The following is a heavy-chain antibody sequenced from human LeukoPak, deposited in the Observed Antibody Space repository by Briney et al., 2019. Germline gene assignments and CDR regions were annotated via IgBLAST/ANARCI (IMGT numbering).Heavy chain of an antibody. D-gene: IGHD6-13*01. Sequence: SVKVSCKASGGTFSSYAISWVRQAPGQGLGWMGGIIPIFGTANYAQKFQGRVTITTDESTSTAYMELSSLRSEDTAVYYCARDSGVEQQLDYWGQGTLVTVSS. J-gene: IGHJ4*02. CDR2: IIPIFGTA. CDR1: GGTFSSYA. CDR3: ARDSGVEQQLDY. V-gene: IGHV1-69*05.